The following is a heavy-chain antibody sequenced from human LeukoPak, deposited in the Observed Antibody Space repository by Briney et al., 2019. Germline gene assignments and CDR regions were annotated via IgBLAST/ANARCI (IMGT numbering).Heavy chain of an antibody. D-gene: IGHD3-10*01. CDR3: ARDHYYGSGSYYRARPYYMDV. J-gene: IGHJ6*03. CDR2: ISAYNGNT. Sequence: GASVKVSCKASGYTFTSYGISWVRQAPGQGLEWMGWISAYNGNTNYAQKLQGRVTMTTDTSTSTAYMELRSLRSDDTAVYYCARDHYYGSGSYYRARPYYMDVWGKGTPVTVSS. V-gene: IGHV1-18*01. CDR1: GYTFTSYG.